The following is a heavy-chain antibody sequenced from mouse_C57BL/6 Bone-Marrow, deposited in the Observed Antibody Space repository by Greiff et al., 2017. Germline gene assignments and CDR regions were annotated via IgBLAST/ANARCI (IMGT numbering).Heavy chain of an antibody. CDR3: THSNYRFAY. CDR2: IDPENGDT. CDR1: GFNIKDDY. V-gene: IGHV14-4*01. D-gene: IGHD2-5*01. J-gene: IGHJ3*01. Sequence: EVQLQQSGAELVSPGASVKLSCTASGFNIKDDYMHWVKQRPEQGLEWIGWIDPENGDTEYASKFQGKATITADTSSNTAYLQLSSLTSEDTAVYYCTHSNYRFAYGGRGTLVTVSA.